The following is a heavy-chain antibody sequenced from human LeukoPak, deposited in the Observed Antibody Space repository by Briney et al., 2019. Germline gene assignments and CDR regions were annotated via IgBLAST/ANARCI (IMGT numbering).Heavy chain of an antibody. V-gene: IGHV4-38-2*02. D-gene: IGHD3-22*01. Sequence: SETLSLTCTVSGYSISSGYYWGWIRPPPGKGLEWIGRIYHSGSTYYNPSLKSRVTISVDTSKNQFSLKLSSVTAADTAVYYCARDSLLTYYYDSSGTGFDYWGQGTLVTVSS. CDR3: ARDSLLTYYYDSSGTGFDY. CDR1: GYSISSGYY. J-gene: IGHJ4*02. CDR2: IYHSGST.